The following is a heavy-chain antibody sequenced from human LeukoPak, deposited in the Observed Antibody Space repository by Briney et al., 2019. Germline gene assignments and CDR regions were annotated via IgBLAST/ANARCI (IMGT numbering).Heavy chain of an antibody. Sequence: GGSLRLSCAASGFTFSSYAFHWVRQAPGKGLEWVANIKQDGSEKYYVDSVKGRFTISRDNAKNSLYLQMNSLRAEDTAVYYCAREDSGYDNNYYYYYYTDVWGKGTTVTVSS. CDR1: GFTFSSYA. V-gene: IGHV3-7*01. D-gene: IGHD5-12*01. CDR3: AREDSGYDNNYYYYYYTDV. CDR2: IKQDGSEK. J-gene: IGHJ6*03.